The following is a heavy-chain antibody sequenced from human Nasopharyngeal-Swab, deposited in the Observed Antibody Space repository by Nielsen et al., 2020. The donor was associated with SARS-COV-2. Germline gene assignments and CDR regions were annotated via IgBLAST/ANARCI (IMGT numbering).Heavy chain of an antibody. V-gene: IGHV3-23*03. CDR1: GFTIGSFA. D-gene: IGHD6-19*01. J-gene: IGHJ6*02. CDR3: AKDRGVAVAGPFYYSGLDV. CDR2: IYSGGLNK. Sequence: GGCLRLSWAPYGFTIGSFAMTWVRQAPGKGLEWVSIIYSGGLNKYYADSVKGRFTISRDNSKNTPSLQMNSLRAEDTAIYFRAKDRGVAVAGPFYYSGLDVWGQGTTVTVSS.